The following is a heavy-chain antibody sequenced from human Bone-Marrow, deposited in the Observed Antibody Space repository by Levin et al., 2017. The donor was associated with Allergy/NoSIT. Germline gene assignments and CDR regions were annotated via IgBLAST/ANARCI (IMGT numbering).Heavy chain of an antibody. V-gene: IGHV3-30-3*01. CDR2: ISYDGSNK. CDR1: GFTFSSYA. J-gene: IGHJ4*02. CDR3: ARETVELLGGDFDY. Sequence: PGGSLRLSCAASGFTFSSYAMHWVRQAPGKGLEWVAVISYDGSNKYYADSVKGRFTISRDNSKNTLYLQMNSLRAEDTAVYYCARETVELLGGDFDYWGQGTLVTVSS. D-gene: IGHD1-26*01.